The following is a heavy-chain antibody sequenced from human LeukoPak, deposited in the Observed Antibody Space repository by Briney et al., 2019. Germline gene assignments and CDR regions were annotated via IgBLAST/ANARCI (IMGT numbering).Heavy chain of an antibody. CDR1: GFTFSHYG. CDR3: AKDSQRGFDYSNSLEY. D-gene: IGHD4-11*01. J-gene: IGHJ4*02. V-gene: IGHV3-33*06. Sequence: GRSLRLSCAASGFTFSHYGMHWVRQAPGRGLEWVAVIWNDGSNKYYADSVKGRLTISRDNSQNTVDLHMNSLRAEDTAVYYCAKDSQRGFDYSNSLEYWGQGTLVTVSS. CDR2: IWNDGSNK.